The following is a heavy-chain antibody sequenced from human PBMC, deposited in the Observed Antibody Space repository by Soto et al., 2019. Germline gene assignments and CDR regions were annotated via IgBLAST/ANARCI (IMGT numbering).Heavy chain of an antibody. J-gene: IGHJ3*02. V-gene: IGHV1-69*08. D-gene: IGHD2-2*01. CDR2: IIPILGIA. CDR3: ARDLTEASRAFDI. Sequence: QVQLVQSGAEVKKPGSSVKVSCKASGGTFSSYTISWVRQAPGQGLEWMGRIIPILGIANYAQKFQGRVTXTXDXRTSTAYMELSSLRSEDTAVYYCARDLTEASRAFDIWGQGTMVTVSS. CDR1: GGTFSSYT.